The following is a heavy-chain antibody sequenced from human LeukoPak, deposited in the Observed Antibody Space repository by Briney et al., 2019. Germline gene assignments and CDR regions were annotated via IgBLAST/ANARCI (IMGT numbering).Heavy chain of an antibody. Sequence: GASVKVSCKASGYTFTSYYMHWVRQAPGQELEWMAIINPSGGSTNYAQKFQGRVTMTRDTSTSTVYMELSSLRSEDTAVYYCTRREGRSGWSQFDAFDIWGQGTMVTVSS. CDR3: TRREGRSGWSQFDAFDI. CDR2: INPSGGST. J-gene: IGHJ3*02. V-gene: IGHV1-46*03. CDR1: GYTFTSYY. D-gene: IGHD6-19*01.